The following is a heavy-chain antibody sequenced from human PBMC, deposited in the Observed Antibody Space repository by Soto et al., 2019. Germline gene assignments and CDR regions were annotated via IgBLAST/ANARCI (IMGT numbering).Heavy chain of an antibody. V-gene: IGHV3-21*01. Sequence: GGSLRLSCAASGFTFSSYSMNWVRQAPGKGLEWVSSISSSSSYIYYADSVKGRFTISRDNAKNTLYLQMNSLRAEDTAVYYCARDSSGWYGDYYYGMDVWGQGTTVTVSS. D-gene: IGHD6-19*01. CDR3: ARDSSGWYGDYYYGMDV. CDR1: GFTFSSYS. J-gene: IGHJ6*02. CDR2: ISSSSSYI.